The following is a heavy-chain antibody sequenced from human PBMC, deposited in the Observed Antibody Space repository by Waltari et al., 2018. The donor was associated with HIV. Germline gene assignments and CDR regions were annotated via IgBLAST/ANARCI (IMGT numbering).Heavy chain of an antibody. Sequence: QVQLQESGPGLVKPSETLSLICSVSGGSVSSYYWSWIRQPAGKGLEWIGRSYTSGSTNSNPSLKSRVTMSIDTSKNQFTLNLSSVTAADTAVYYCARGPFSGNYFYFDSWGQGTLVTVSS. CDR2: SYTSGST. CDR3: ARGPFSGNYFYFDS. D-gene: IGHD1-26*01. CDR1: GGSVSSYY. J-gene: IGHJ4*02. V-gene: IGHV4-4*07.